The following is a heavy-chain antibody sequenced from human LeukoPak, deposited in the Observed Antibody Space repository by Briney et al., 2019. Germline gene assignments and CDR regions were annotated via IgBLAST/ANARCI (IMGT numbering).Heavy chain of an antibody. CDR3: ARDGSGSPERY. J-gene: IGHJ4*02. V-gene: IGHV4-61*02. CDR2: IHTIVST. D-gene: IGHD3-10*01. Sequence: PSETLSLTCTVSGGSISSGNYYWSWIRQPAGKGLEWIGRIHTIVSTNYNPYLKSRVTISVDTSKNKFSLKLSSVTVADTAVYYCARDGSGSPERYWGQGTLVTVSS. CDR1: GGSISSGNYY.